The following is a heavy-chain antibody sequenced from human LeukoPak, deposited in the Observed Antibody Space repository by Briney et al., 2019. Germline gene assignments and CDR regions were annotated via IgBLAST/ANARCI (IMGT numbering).Heavy chain of an antibody. CDR1: GFTFSSYA. D-gene: IGHD1-26*01. CDR3: AKVAGSYFRVDY. J-gene: IGHJ4*02. CDR2: ISGSGGST. Sequence: GSLRLSCAASGFTFSSYAMNWVRQAPGKGLEWVSAISGSGGSTYYADSVKGRFTISRDNSKNTLYLQMNSLRAEDTAVYYCAKVAGSYFRVDYWGQGTLVTVSS. V-gene: IGHV3-23*01.